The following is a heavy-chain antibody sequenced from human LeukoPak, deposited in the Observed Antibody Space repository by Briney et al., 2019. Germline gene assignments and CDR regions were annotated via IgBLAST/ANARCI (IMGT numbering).Heavy chain of an antibody. D-gene: IGHD6-13*01. J-gene: IGHJ4*02. V-gene: IGHV3-7*03. Sequence: GRSLRLSCAASGFTFSSHWMSWVRQAPGKGLEWEANIKQDGSEKYYVDSVKGRFTISRDNAKNSLYLQMNSLGAVDTAVYYCEAAADTSGYYFNYWGQGTLVTVSS. CDR3: EAAADTSGYYFNY. CDR2: IKQDGSEK. CDR1: GFTFSSHW.